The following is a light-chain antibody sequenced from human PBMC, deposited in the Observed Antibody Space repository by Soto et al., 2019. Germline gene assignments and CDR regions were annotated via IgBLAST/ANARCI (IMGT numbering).Light chain of an antibody. CDR3: QQYGSSPRT. J-gene: IGKJ1*01. Sequence: IVLTQSPGTLSLSPGERATLSCRASQSVSSSYLAWYQQKPGQAPRLLIYGASSRATGIPDRFSGIGSGTDFTLTISRLEPEDFAVYYCQQYGSSPRTFGQGTKVDIK. CDR1: QSVSSSY. V-gene: IGKV3-20*01. CDR2: GAS.